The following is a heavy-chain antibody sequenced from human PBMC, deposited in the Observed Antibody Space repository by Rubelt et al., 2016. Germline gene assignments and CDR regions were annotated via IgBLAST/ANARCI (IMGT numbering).Heavy chain of an antibody. CDR3: ARRWYYGSQNSQYHFDY. J-gene: IGHJ4*02. V-gene: IGHV3-66*04. CDR1: GLTVRSNY. CDR2: INSAGDT. Sequence: PGGSLRLSCGSSGLTVRSNYMSWVPPAPGKGLEWVSMINSAGDTYYADSVTGRFVISRDNSKNTLYLQMSSLRAENTAVYYCARRWYYGSQNSQYHFDYWGQGTLVPVSP. D-gene: IGHD3-10*01.